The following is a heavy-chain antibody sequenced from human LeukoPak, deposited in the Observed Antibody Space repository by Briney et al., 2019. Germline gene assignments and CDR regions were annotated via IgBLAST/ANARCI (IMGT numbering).Heavy chain of an antibody. D-gene: IGHD5-12*01. CDR2: IYYSGST. V-gene: IGHV4-39*01. Sequence: SETLSLTCTVSGGSISSSSYYWGWIRQPPGRGLEWIGSIYYSGSTYYNPSLKSRVTISVDTSKNQFSLKLSSVTAADTAVYYCARPQKSGYDWRDAFDIWGQGTMVTVSS. J-gene: IGHJ3*02. CDR3: ARPQKSGYDWRDAFDI. CDR1: GGSISSSSYY.